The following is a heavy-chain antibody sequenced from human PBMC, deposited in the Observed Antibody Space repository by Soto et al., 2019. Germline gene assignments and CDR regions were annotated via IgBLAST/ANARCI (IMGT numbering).Heavy chain of an antibody. D-gene: IGHD3-10*01. V-gene: IGHV3-33*01. CDR3: ARAKDVTMVRGANYYGMDV. CDR1: GFTFSSYG. Sequence: QVQLVEFGGGVVQPGRSLRLSCAASGFTFSSYGMHWVRQAPGKGLEWVAVIWYDGSNKYYADSVKGRFTISRDNSKNTLYLQMNSLRAEDTAVYYCARAKDVTMVRGANYYGMDVWGQGTTVTVSS. CDR2: IWYDGSNK. J-gene: IGHJ6*02.